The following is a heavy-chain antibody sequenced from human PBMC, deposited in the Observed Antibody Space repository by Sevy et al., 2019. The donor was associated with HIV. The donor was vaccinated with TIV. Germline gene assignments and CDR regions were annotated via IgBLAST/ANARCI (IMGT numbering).Heavy chain of an antibody. V-gene: IGHV3-7*01. CDR1: GFSFSTYW. Sequence: GGSLRLSCAASGFSFSTYWMHWVRQAPGKGLEWVANIKQDESEKYYVDSVKGRFTISRDNAKNSLYLQMNSLRAEDTAVYYCARGPEIGGFDYWGQGTLVTVSS. CDR2: IKQDESEK. J-gene: IGHJ4*02. CDR3: ARGPEIGGFDY. D-gene: IGHD3-22*01.